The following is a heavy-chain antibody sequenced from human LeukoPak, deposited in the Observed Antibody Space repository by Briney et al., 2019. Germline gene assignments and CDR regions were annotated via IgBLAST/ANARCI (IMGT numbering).Heavy chain of an antibody. CDR1: GFIFSIYS. Sequence: SGGSLRLSCAASGFIFSIYSMNWVRQAPGKGLEWVSSINTRSSSSYYADSVKGRFTISRDNAKDPLYLQMNSLRAEDTAVYYCARALTTLTYEGYWGQGTLVTVSS. CDR2: INTRSSSS. J-gene: IGHJ4*02. V-gene: IGHV3-21*01. CDR3: ARALTTLTYEGY. D-gene: IGHD1-1*01.